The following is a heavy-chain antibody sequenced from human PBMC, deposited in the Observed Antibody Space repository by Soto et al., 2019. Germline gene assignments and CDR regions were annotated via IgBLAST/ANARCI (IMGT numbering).Heavy chain of an antibody. D-gene: IGHD3-16*01. Sequence: XGTLSLTCTVSGGSISSYYWSWIRQPAGKGLEWIGYIYYSGSTNYNPSLKSRVTISVDTSKNQFSLKLSSVTAADTAVYYCARGYVRGPARPPHYGMDVWGQGTTVTVSS. J-gene: IGHJ6*02. V-gene: IGHV4-59*01. CDR3: ARGYVRGPARPPHYGMDV. CDR1: GGSISSYY. CDR2: IYYSGST.